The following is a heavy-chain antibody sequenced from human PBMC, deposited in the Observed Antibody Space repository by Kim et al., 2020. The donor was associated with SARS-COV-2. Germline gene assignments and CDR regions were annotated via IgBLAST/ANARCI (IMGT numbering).Heavy chain of an antibody. Sequence: DSVKGRFTISRENSKNTRYQQMNSRRAEDTAVYYCAKSGRCSGGSCSFDYWGQGTLVTVSS. CDR3: AKSGRCSGGSCSFDY. V-gene: IGHV3-23*01. J-gene: IGHJ4*02. D-gene: IGHD2-15*01.